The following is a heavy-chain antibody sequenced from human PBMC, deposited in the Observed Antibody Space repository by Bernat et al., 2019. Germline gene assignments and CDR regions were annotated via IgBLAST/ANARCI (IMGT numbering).Heavy chain of an antibody. J-gene: IGHJ6*02. V-gene: IGHV6-1*01. CDR1: GDSVSSNCAA. Sequence: QVQLQQSGPGLVKPSQTLSLTCAISGDSVSSNCAAWNWIRQSPSRGLEWLGRTYYRSKWYNDYAVSMNSRITINPDPSKNQFSLQLNSVTPEETAVYYCARTTSYYYYYGMDVWGQGTTVTVSS. CDR3: ARTTSYYYYYGMDV. CDR2: TYYRSKWYN. D-gene: IGHD1-26*01.